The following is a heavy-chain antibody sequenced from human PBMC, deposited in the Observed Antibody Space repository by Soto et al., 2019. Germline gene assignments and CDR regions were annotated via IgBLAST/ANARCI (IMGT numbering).Heavy chain of an antibody. CDR2: IKSKTDGGTT. J-gene: IGHJ4*02. CDR1: GFTFSNAW. Sequence: EVQLVESGGGLVKPGGSLRLSCAASGFTFSNAWMSWVRQAPGKGLEWVGRIKSKTDGGTTDYAAPVKGRFTISRDESKNTLYLQMNSLKTEDTAVYYCTTDGGGPGGGDYAVNYWGQGTLVTVSS. CDR3: TTDGGGPGGGDYAVNY. V-gene: IGHV3-15*01. D-gene: IGHD4-17*01.